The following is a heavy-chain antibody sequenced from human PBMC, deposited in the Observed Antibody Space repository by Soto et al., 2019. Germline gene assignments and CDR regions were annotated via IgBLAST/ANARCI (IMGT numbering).Heavy chain of an antibody. CDR1: GGSFSGYY. Sequence: SETLSLTCAVYGGSFSGYYWSWIRQPPGKGLEWIGEINHSGRTNYNPSLKSRVTISVDTYKNQFSLKLSSVTAADTAVYYCASVGGSYYYYYYGMDVWGQGTTVTVSS. CDR3: ASVGGSYYYYYYGMDV. V-gene: IGHV4-34*01. CDR2: INHSGRT. D-gene: IGHD1-26*01. J-gene: IGHJ6*02.